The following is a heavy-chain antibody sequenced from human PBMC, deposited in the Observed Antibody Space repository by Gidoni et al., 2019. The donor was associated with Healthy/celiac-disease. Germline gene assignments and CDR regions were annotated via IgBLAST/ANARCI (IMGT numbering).Heavy chain of an antibody. CDR2: ISSSGSTI. CDR1: GITFSDYY. CDR3: ARGTYYYGSGSYYPR. D-gene: IGHD3-10*01. V-gene: IGHV3-11*01. Sequence: QVQLVESGGGVVKPGGSLRLSCAASGITFSDYYMSWIRQAPGKGLECISYISSSGSTIYSADSVKGRFTISRDNAKNSLYLQMNSLRAEDTAVYYCARGTYYYGSGSYYPRWGQGTLVTVSS. J-gene: IGHJ1*01.